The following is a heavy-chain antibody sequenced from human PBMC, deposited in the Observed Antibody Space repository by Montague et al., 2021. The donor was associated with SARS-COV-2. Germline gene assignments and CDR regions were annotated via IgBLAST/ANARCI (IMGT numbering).Heavy chain of an antibody. CDR1: GYSISSGYY. CDR3: AGDRTFRDGYLNAFEI. Sequence: SETLSLTCTVSGYSISSGYYWGWIRKFPGKGLEWIGSIYHSGTTYYNPSLKSRVTISVDTSKNQFSLKMYSVTAADTAQFYCAGDRTFRDGYLNAFEIWGQWTMVTGSS. J-gene: IGHJ3*02. D-gene: IGHD5-24*01. V-gene: IGHV4-38-2*02. CDR2: IYHSGTT.